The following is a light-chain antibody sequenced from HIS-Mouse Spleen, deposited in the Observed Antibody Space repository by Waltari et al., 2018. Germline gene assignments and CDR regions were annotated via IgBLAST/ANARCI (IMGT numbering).Light chain of an antibody. Sequence: QSALTQPASVSGSPGQSITIAGPGTSSDVGGYKYVSWYQQHPGKAPKLMIYEVSNRPSGVSNRFSGSKSGNTASLTISGLQAEDEADYYCSSYTSSSTYVFGTGTKVTVL. CDR1: SSDVGGYKY. CDR3: SSYTSSSTYV. CDR2: EVS. V-gene: IGLV2-14*01. J-gene: IGLJ1*01.